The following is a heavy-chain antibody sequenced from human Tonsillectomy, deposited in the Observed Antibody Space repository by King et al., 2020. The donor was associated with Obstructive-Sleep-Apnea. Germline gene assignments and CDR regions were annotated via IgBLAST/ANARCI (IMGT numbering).Heavy chain of an antibody. J-gene: IGHJ1*01. CDR1: GGSISSGGYY. CDR2: IFYSGST. V-gene: IGHV4-31*03. D-gene: IGHD3-22*01. Sequence: LQLQESGPGLVKPSQTLSLTCTVSGGSISSGGYYWSWIRQHPGKGLEWIGYIFYSGSTYYNPALNSRFTISVDTAKNQFSLKLSSVTAADTGVYYCARAEVEYYDSSGYYSNHQYFQHWGQGTLVTVSS. CDR3: ARAEVEYYDSSGYYSNHQYFQH.